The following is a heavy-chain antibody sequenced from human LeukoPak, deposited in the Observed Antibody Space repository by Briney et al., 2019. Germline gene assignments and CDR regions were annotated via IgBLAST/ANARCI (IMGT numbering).Heavy chain of an antibody. CDR3: ARAVAAAGFDY. J-gene: IGHJ4*02. CDR1: GFTFSDYY. V-gene: IGHV3-11*05. CDR2: ISSSSSYT. Sequence: GGSLRLSCAASGFTFSDYYMSWIRQAPGKGLEWVSSISSSSSYTNYADSVKGRFTISRDNAKNSLYLQMNSLRAEDTAVYYCARAVAAAGFDYWGQGSLVTVSS. D-gene: IGHD6-13*01.